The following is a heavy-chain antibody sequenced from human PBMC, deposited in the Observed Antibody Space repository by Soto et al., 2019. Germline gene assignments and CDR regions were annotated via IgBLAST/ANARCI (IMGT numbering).Heavy chain of an antibody. V-gene: IGHV3-30*18. D-gene: IGHD3-10*01. Sequence: GGSLRLSCAASGFTFNNYGMHWVRQAPGKGLEWVVVISFDGRNTYYADSVKGRFTISRDNSKNTLYLQMTSLRAEDAAVYYCVKQSGSVSYFNVGSGGLFDYWGQGALVTVSS. CDR3: VKQSGSVSYFNVGSGGLFDY. CDR2: ISFDGRNT. CDR1: GFTFNNYG. J-gene: IGHJ4*02.